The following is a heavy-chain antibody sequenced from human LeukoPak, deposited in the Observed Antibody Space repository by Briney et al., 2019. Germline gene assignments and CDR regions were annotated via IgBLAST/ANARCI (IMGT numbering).Heavy chain of an antibody. CDR3: AREYDY. CDR1: AVSISRLF. J-gene: IGHJ4*01. V-gene: IGHV4-59*11. Sequence: SETLSLTCNFSAVSISRLFWSWIRQTPKKGLEWLGYVFSSGSTNYNPSLKSRITISLDTSKPQFSLTLNSVTAADTAVYYCAREYDYWSLGTLVTVSS. CDR2: VFSSGST.